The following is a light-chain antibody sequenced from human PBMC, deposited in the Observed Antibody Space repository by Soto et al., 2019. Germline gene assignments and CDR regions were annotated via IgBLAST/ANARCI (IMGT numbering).Light chain of an antibody. V-gene: IGKV3-20*01. CDR2: GSS. CDR1: QSVSSSY. Sequence: ENMLTQSPGTLSLYPGERATISFKANQSVSSSYLAWYQQKPGQARRLLIYGSSTRATGIPAMFSGSGSGTELTLTIISLQPDEFATYYGQQYNSYSFGQGTKVDI. CDR3: QQYNSYS. J-gene: IGKJ1*01.